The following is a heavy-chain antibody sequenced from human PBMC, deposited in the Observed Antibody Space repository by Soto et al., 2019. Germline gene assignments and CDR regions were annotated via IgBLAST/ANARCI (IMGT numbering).Heavy chain of an antibody. Sequence: QDQLVESGGGVVQPGRSLRLSCAASGFMFSTYGMHWVRQAPGKGLEWLAVIWYNGTNKYYADSVKGRFTISRDNSNNKLYLQMNNLRVEDTAVYYCARAGSSSSGNPCNYWGQGTLVTVSS. CDR3: ARAGSSSSGNPCNY. V-gene: IGHV3-33*01. CDR1: GFMFSTYG. D-gene: IGHD3-10*01. J-gene: IGHJ4*02. CDR2: IWYNGTNK.